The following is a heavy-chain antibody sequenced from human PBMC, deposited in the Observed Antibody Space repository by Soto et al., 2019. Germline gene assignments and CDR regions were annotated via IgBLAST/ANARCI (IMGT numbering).Heavy chain of an antibody. Sequence: QVQLVQSGAEVKKPGSSVKVSRKASGGTFSSYAISWVRQAPGQGLEWMGGIIPIFGTANYAQKFQGRVTITADESTSKAYMELSSLRSEDTAVYYCAREGSRRQRFDPWGQGTLVTVSS. CDR1: GGTFSSYA. V-gene: IGHV1-69*12. J-gene: IGHJ5*02. CDR3: AREGSRRQRFDP. D-gene: IGHD3-10*01. CDR2: IIPIFGTA.